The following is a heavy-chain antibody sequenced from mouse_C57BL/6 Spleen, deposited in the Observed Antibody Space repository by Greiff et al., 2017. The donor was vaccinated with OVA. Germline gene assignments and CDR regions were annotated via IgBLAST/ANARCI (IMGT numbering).Heavy chain of an antibody. CDR1: GYTFTSYW. Sequence: QVQLQQPGAELVRPGTSVKLSCKASGYTFTSYWMHWVKQRPGQGLEWIGVIDPSDSYTNYNQKFKGKATLTVDTSSSTAYMQLSSLTSEDSAVYDCARGGSSPYYYAMDDWGQGTSVTVSS. J-gene: IGHJ4*01. V-gene: IGHV1-59*01. CDR2: IDPSDSYT. CDR3: ARGGSSPYYYAMDD. D-gene: IGHD1-1*01.